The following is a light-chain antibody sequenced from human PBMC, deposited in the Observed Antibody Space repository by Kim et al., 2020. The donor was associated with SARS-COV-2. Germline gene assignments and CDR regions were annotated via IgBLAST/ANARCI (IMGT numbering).Light chain of an antibody. CDR1: SSDIGVYNY. Sequence: QSALTQPASVSGSPGQSITISCTGTSSDIGVYNYVSWYQHHQGKVPKLIIFEVSNRPSGISNRFSGSKSGNTASLTISGLQAEDEADYYCCSYTRSSTYVFGTGTKVTVL. CDR3: CSYTRSSTYV. CDR2: EVS. J-gene: IGLJ1*01. V-gene: IGLV2-14*01.